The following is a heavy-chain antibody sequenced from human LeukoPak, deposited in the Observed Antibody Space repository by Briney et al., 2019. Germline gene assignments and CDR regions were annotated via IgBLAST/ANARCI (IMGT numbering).Heavy chain of an antibody. CDR2: IYTSGST. D-gene: IGHD3-10*01. V-gene: IGHV4-4*07. J-gene: IGHJ3*02. CDR3: ARDLTMVRGGPFAFDI. Sequence: SETLSLTCTVSGGSISSYYWSWIRQPAGKGLEWIGRIYTSGSTNYNPSLKSRVTISVDTSKNQFSLKLSSVTAADTAVYYCARDLTMVRGGPFAFDIWGQGTMVTVSS. CDR1: GGSISSYY.